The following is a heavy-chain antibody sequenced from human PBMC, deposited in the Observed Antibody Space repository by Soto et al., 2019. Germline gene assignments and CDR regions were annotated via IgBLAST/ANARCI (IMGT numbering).Heavy chain of an antibody. CDR2: IKSKTDGGTT. CDR3: TTGFWDSSGYYWEADYYYGMDV. J-gene: IGHJ6*02. Sequence: PGGSLRLSCAASGFTFSNAWMNWVRQAPGKGLEWVGRIKSKTDGGTTDYAAPVKGRFTISRDDSKNTLYLQMNSLKTEDTAVYYCTTGFWDSSGYYWEADYYYGMDVWGQGTTVTVSS. D-gene: IGHD3-22*01. CDR1: GFTFSNAW. V-gene: IGHV3-15*07.